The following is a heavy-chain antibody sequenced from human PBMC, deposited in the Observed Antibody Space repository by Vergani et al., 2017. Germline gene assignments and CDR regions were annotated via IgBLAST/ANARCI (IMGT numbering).Heavy chain of an antibody. D-gene: IGHD3-22*01. V-gene: IGHV3-33*01. CDR3: TTESFTMIVVASR. Sequence: QVQLVESGGGVVQPGFTFSSYGMHWVRQAPGKGLEWVAVIWYDGSNKYYADSVKGRFTISRDNSKNTLYLQMNSLKTEDTAVYYCTTESFTMIVVASRWGQGTLVTVSS. CDR1: FTFSSYG. J-gene: IGHJ4*02. CDR2: IWYDGSNK.